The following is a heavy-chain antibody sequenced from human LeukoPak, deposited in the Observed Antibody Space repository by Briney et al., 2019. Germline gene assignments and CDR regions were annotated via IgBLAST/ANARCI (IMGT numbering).Heavy chain of an antibody. J-gene: IGHJ4*02. CDR2: INHSGST. V-gene: IGHV4-34*01. D-gene: IGHD1-26*01. CDR1: GGSFSGYY. Sequence: SETLSLTCAVYGGSFSGYYWSWIRQPPGKGLEWIGEINHSGSTNYNPSLKSRVTISVDTSKNQFSLKLSSVTAADTAVYYCARGLNPELSPVGGNFDYWGQGTLVTVSS. CDR3: ARGLNPELSPVGGNFDY.